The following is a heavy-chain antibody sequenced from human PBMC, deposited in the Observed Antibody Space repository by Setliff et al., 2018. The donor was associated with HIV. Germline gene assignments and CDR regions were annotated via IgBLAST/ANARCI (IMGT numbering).Heavy chain of an antibody. CDR3: GTGSQSSGYRTSFLDV. J-gene: IGHJ6*03. CDR1: GFTFSNAW. Sequence: GGSLRLSCAASGFTFSNAWMSWVRQAPGKGLEWVGRIKSKTDGETTDYAAPVRGRFTISRDDSKNTLYLQMGSLKTEDTAVYYCGTGSQSSGYRTSFLDVWGKGTTVTVS. CDR2: IKSKTDGETT. V-gene: IGHV3-15*01. D-gene: IGHD3-22*01.